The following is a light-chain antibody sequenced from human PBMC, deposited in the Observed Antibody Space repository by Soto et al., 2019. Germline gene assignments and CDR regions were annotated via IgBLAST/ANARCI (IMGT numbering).Light chain of an antibody. CDR2: GAS. Sequence: EIVLTQSPGTLSLSPGERATLSCRASQSVTSSYLTWYQQKPGQAPRLLIYGASTRATGIPARFSGSGSGTEFTLTISSLQSEDYAVYYCQRYNNWPPEWTFGQGTKVDIK. CDR1: QSVTSSY. CDR3: QRYNNWPPEWT. J-gene: IGKJ1*01. V-gene: IGKV3D-15*01.